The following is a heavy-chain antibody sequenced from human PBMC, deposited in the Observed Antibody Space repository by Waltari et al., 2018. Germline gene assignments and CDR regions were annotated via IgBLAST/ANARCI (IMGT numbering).Heavy chain of an antibody. CDR3: AREGISGSGEYYGMDV. Sequence: QVHLLESGGGVVQPGTSLRLSCTVSGFAFFNPGMHWVRQAPGKGLEWVAVIWHDGSQTYYGDSVKGRFTISRDNSKNMVYLQVDSLKVEDTAVYYCAREGISGSGEYYGMDVWGQGTTVTVS. V-gene: IGHV3-33*01. CDR2: IWHDGSQT. J-gene: IGHJ6*02. D-gene: IGHD1-26*01. CDR1: GFAFFNPG.